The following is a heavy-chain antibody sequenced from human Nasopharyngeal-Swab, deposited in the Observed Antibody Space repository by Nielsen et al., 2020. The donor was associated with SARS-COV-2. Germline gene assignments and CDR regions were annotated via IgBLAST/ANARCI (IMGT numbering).Heavy chain of an antibody. J-gene: IGHJ6*03. Sequence: GGSLRLSCVASGFSFDDYTMHWVRQAPGKGLEWVSGISWKSGNMGYADSVKGRFTISRDNAKNSVYLQMNSLRPEDTALYYWAKAMVRGDLYYPLDGRGKRTTVTVSS. CDR1: GFSFDDYT. V-gene: IGHV3-9*01. CDR3: AKAMVRGDLYYPLDG. CDR2: ISWKSGNM. D-gene: IGHD3-10*01.